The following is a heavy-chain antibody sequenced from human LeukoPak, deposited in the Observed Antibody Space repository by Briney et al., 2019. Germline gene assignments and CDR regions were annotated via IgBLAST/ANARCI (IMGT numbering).Heavy chain of an antibody. CDR3: AREGIAVAGRKYYFDY. CDR2: ISYDGSNK. J-gene: IGHJ4*02. CDR1: GFTFSSYG. Sequence: GRSLRLSCAASGFTFSSYGMHWVRQAPGKGLEWVAVISYDGSNKYYADSVKGRFTISRDNSKNTLYLQMNSLRAEDTAVYYCAREGIAVAGRKYYFDYWGQGTLVTVSS. D-gene: IGHD6-19*01. V-gene: IGHV3-30*03.